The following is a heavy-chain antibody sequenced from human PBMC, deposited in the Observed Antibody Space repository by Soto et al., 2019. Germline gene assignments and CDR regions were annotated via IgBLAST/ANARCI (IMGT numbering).Heavy chain of an antibody. Sequence: PSETLSLTCTVSGGSISSGGYYWSWIRQHPGKGLEWIGYIYYSGSTYYNPSLKSRVTISVDTSKNQFSLKLSSVTAADTAVYYCASVITTSLWFDPWGQGTLVTVSS. CDR2: IYYSGST. J-gene: IGHJ5*02. CDR1: GGSISSGGYY. D-gene: IGHD3-22*01. CDR3: ASVITTSLWFDP. V-gene: IGHV4-31*03.